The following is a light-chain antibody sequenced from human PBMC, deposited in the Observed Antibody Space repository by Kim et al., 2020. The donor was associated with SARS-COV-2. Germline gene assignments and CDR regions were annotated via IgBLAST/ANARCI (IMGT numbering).Light chain of an antibody. CDR2: GAS. J-gene: IGKJ1*01. CDR1: QSVSSSY. Sequence: SPGGRATLSCRASQSVSSSYLAWYQQKPGQGPRLLSYGASSRATGIPDRFSGSGSGTDFTLTISRLEPEDFAVYYCQQYGSSPRTFGQGTKVDIK. CDR3: QQYGSSPRT. V-gene: IGKV3-20*01.